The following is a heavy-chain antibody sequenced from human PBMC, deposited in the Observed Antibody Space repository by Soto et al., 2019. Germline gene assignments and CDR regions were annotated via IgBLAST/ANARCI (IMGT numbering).Heavy chain of an antibody. J-gene: IGHJ4*02. D-gene: IGHD4-17*01. Sequence: QVQLVESGGGVVRPGRSLRLSCAATGFSFSTHGMHWVRQAPGKGLEWVAVLVNDGSEQQYADSVKGRFTISRDNARNILYLQMNNLRAVDTALYYWARDDLYVDYGLDVWGQGTLVTVSS. CDR2: LVNDGSEQ. CDR1: GFSFSTHG. CDR3: ARDDLYVDYGLDV. V-gene: IGHV3-33*01.